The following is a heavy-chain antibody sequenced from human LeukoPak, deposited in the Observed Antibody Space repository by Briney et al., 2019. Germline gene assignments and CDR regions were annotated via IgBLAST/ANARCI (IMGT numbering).Heavy chain of an antibody. CDR3: ARDLGLDTTMIFFDY. CDR2: ISAYNGNT. V-gene: IGHV1-18*01. D-gene: IGHD5-18*01. CDR1: GYTFTSFG. Sequence: ASVKVSCKASGYTFTSFGISWVRQAPGQGPEWMGWISAYNGNTNYIQKFQGRVTMTTDTSTNTAYMELRSLTSDDTAVYYCARDLGLDTTMIFFDYWGQGTLVTVSS. J-gene: IGHJ4*02.